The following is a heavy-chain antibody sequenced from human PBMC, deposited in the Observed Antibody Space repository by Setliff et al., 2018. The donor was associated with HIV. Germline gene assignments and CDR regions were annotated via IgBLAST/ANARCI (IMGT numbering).Heavy chain of an antibody. V-gene: IGHV3-30-3*01. J-gene: IGHJ4*02. D-gene: IGHD6-13*01. CDR2: ISYDGSNK. CDR3: ARGSLYSSSSCFDY. Sequence: GGSLRLSCAASGFTFSGSAMHWVRQAPGKGLEWVAVISYDGSNKYYADSVKGRFTISRDNSKNTLYLQMNSLRAEDTAVYYCARGSLYSSSSCFDYWGQGTLVTVSS. CDR1: GFTFSGSA.